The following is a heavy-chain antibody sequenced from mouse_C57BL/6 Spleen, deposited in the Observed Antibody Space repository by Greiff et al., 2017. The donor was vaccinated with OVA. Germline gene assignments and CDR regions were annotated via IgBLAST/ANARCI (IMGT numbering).Heavy chain of an antibody. CDR3: TTGSLTGFDY. V-gene: IGHV14-4*01. Sequence: EVQLQQSGAELVRPGASVKLSCTASGFNIKDDYMHWVKQRPEQGLEWIGWIDPENGDTEYASKFQGKATITADTSSNTAYLQLSSLTSEGTAVYYCTTGSLTGFDYWGQGTTLTVSS. J-gene: IGHJ2*01. D-gene: IGHD4-1*01. CDR2: IDPENGDT. CDR1: GFNIKDDY.